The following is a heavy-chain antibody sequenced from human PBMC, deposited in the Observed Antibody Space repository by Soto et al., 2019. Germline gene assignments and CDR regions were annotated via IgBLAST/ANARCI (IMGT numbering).Heavy chain of an antibody. CDR3: ARSYSGYNLGFDY. Sequence: TLSLTCTVSGGSISSGDYYWSWIRQPPGKGLEWIGYIYYSGSTYSNPSLKSRVTTSVDTSKNLFSLKLSSVTAADTAIYYCARSYSGYNLGFDYWGQGTLVTVSS. CDR2: IYYSGST. CDR1: GGSISSGDYY. V-gene: IGHV4-30-4*01. D-gene: IGHD5-12*01. J-gene: IGHJ4*02.